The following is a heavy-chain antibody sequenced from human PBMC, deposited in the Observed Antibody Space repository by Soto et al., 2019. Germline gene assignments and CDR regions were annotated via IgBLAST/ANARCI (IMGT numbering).Heavy chain of an antibody. CDR1: GGSISRSS. V-gene: IGHV4-4*07. CDR3: ACDFELIGYNYAMDV. D-gene: IGHD2-8*01. Sequence: TSEILSLTCTVSGGSISRSSWYLIREPAGEGVEGTGHISTSGTTNYDHSLKSRVTMSIDTSKNQFSLRLSSVTAADTAVYYCACDFELIGYNYAMDVWGQGTMVTVSS. CDR2: ISTSGTT. J-gene: IGHJ6*02.